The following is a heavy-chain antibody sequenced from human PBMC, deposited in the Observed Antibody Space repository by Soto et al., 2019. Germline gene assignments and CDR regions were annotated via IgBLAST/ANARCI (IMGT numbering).Heavy chain of an antibody. Sequence: SVKVSCKASGGTFSSYAISWVRQAPGQGLEWMGGIIPIFGTANYAQKFQGRVTITADESTSTAYMELSSLRSEDTAVYYCARDPEAAGTYYYYGMDVWGQGTTVTVSS. CDR2: IIPIFGTA. CDR3: ARDPEAAGTYYYYGMDV. CDR1: GGTFSSYA. J-gene: IGHJ6*02. V-gene: IGHV1-69*13. D-gene: IGHD6-13*01.